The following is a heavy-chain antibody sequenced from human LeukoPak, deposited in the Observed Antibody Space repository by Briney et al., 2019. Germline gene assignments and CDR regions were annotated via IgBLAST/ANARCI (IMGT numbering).Heavy chain of an antibody. CDR1: GFTFSSYA. J-gene: IGHJ4*02. D-gene: IGHD3-22*01. Sequence: PGGSLRLSCAASGFTFSSYAMSWVRQAPGKGLEWVSSISSSSSYIYYADSVKGRFTISRDNAKNSLYLQMNSLRAEDTAVYYCARDLNGIVVVIPGIFDYWGQGTLVTVSS. V-gene: IGHV3-21*01. CDR2: ISSSSSYI. CDR3: ARDLNGIVVVIPGIFDY.